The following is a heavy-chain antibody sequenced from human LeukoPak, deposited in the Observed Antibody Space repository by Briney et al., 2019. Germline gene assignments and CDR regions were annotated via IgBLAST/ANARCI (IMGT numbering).Heavy chain of an antibody. D-gene: IGHD1-26*01. CDR2: INPNSGGT. Sequence: ASVKVSCKASGYTFTGYYMHWVRQAPGQGLEWMGWINPNSGGTNYAQKFQSRVTMTRDTSISTAYMELSRLRSDDTAVYYCARDRRSGSYGASFDYWGQGTLVTVSS. CDR3: ARDRRSGSYGASFDY. CDR1: GYTFTGYY. J-gene: IGHJ4*02. V-gene: IGHV1-2*02.